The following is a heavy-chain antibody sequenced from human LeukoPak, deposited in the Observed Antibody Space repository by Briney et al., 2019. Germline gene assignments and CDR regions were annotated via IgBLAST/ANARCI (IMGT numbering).Heavy chain of an antibody. Sequence: ASVKVSFKASGYTFTSYVISWVRQAPGQGLEWMGWISAYNGNTNYAQKLQGRVTMTTDTSTSTAYLELRSLRSDDTAVYYCAREAARGPFDYWGQGTLVTVSS. CDR2: ISAYNGNT. V-gene: IGHV1-18*01. D-gene: IGHD6-6*01. J-gene: IGHJ4*02. CDR1: GYTFTSYV. CDR3: AREAARGPFDY.